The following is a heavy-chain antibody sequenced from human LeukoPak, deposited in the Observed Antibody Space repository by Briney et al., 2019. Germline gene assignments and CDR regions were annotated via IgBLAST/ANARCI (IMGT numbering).Heavy chain of an antibody. CDR3: ARDPSGSYYFDY. V-gene: IGHV3-38-3*01. CDR1: GFTVSSNE. D-gene: IGHD1-26*01. CDR2: ISGGST. Sequence: GGSLRLSCAASGFTVSSNEMSWVRQAPGKGLEWVSSISGGSTYYADSVKSRFTISRDNSKNTLYLQMNSLRAEDTAVYYRARDPSGSYYFDYWGQGTLVTVSS. J-gene: IGHJ4*02.